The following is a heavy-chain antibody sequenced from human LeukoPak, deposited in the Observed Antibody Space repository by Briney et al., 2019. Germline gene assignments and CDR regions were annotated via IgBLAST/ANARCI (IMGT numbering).Heavy chain of an antibody. Sequence: SETLSLTCTVSGGSISSYYWSWIRQPPGKGLEWIGYIYYSGSTNYNPSLKSRVTISVDTSKNQFSLKPSSVTAADTAVYYCARASLVRFDYWGQGTLVTVSS. D-gene: IGHD6-13*01. CDR1: GGSISSYY. CDR2: IYYSGST. V-gene: IGHV4-59*01. J-gene: IGHJ4*02. CDR3: ARASLVRFDY.